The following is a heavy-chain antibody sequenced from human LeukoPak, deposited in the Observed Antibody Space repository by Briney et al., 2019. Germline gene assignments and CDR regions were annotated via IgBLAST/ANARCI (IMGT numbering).Heavy chain of an antibody. V-gene: IGHV4-59*08. J-gene: IGHJ3*02. Sequence: SETLSLTCTVSGGSISSYYWSWIRQPPGKGLEWIGYIYYSGSTNYNPSLKSRVTISVDTSKNQFSLKLSSVTAADTAVYYCARHPFDYYDSSGYPAAFAFDIWGQGTMVTVSS. CDR3: ARHPFDYYDSSGYPAAFAFDI. CDR1: GGSISSYY. D-gene: IGHD3-22*01. CDR2: IYYSGST.